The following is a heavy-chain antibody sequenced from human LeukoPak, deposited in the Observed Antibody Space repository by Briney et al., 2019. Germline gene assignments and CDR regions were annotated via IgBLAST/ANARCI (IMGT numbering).Heavy chain of an antibody. CDR1: GGSFSGYY. Sequence: SETLSLTCAVYGGSFSGYYWSWIRQPPGKGLEWIGEINHSGSTNYNPSLKSRVTISVDTSKNQFSLKLSSVTAADTAVYYCAVGIAAAGTSDWGQGTRVSVSS. CDR2: INHSGST. CDR3: AVGIAAAGTSD. D-gene: IGHD6-13*01. J-gene: IGHJ4*02. V-gene: IGHV4-34*01.